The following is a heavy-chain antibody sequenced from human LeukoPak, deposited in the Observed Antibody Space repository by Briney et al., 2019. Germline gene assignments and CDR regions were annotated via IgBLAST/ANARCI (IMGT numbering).Heavy chain of an antibody. CDR3: AREKVTTDGMDV. CDR1: GFTFSSYS. V-gene: IGHV3-21*01. Sequence: GGSLRLSCAASGFTFSSYSMNSVRRAPGKGLEWVSSISSSSSYIYYADSVKGRFTISRDNAKNSLYLQMNSLRAEDTAVYYCAREKVTTDGMDVWGQGTTVTVSS. J-gene: IGHJ6*02. D-gene: IGHD4-17*01. CDR2: ISSSSSYI.